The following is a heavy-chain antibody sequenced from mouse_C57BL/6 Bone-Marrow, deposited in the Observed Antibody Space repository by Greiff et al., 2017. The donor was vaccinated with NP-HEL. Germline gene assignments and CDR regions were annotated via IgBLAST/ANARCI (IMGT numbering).Heavy chain of an antibody. D-gene: IGHD1-1*01. CDR1: GFTFSSYA. CDR3: ASFAYYASSY. J-gene: IGHJ2*01. CDR2: ISDGGSYT. Sequence: EVQVVESGGGLVKPGGSLKLSCAASGFTFSSYAMSWVRQTPEKRLEWVATISDGGSYTYYPDNVKGRFTIPRDKPKNELYLQMSHLKSEDAAMYYCASFAYYASSYWGQGTTLTVSS. V-gene: IGHV5-4*01.